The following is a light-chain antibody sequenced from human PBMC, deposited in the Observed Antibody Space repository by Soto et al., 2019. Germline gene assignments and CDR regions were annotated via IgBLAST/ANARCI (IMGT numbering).Light chain of an antibody. CDR2: EVS. V-gene: IGLV2-14*01. J-gene: IGLJ3*02. CDR1: SSDIGGYNS. CDR3: ISYTSSSTLV. Sequence: QSALTQPASVSGSPGQSITISCTGTSSDIGGYNSVSWYQQHPGKAPKLMIYEVSNRPSGVSNRFSGSKSGNTASLTISGLQAEDEADYYFISYTSSSTLVFGGGTKLTVL.